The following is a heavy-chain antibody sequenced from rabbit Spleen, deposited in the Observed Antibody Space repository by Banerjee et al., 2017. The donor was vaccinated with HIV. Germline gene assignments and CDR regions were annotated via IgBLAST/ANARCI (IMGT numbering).Heavy chain of an antibody. Sequence: QSLEESGGDLVKPGASLTLTCTASGFSFSSSDYMCWVRQAPGKGLEWISCIAGSSGSTYYASWAKGRFTITRSTSLNTMTLQMTSLTAADTATYFCARGPNVGGGGCELWGPGTLVTVS. J-gene: IGHJ2*01. D-gene: IGHD1-1*01. V-gene: IGHV1S40*01. CDR1: GFSFSSSDY. CDR2: IAGSSGST. CDR3: ARGPNVGGGGCEL.